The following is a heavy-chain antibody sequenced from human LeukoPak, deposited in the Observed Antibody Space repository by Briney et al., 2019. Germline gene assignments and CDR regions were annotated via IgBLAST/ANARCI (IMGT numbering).Heavy chain of an antibody. CDR1: GGSISSYY. V-gene: IGHV4-59*12. CDR3: AKDGVPMIVVVGWYFDL. J-gene: IGHJ2*01. D-gene: IGHD3-22*01. CDR2: IYYSGST. Sequence: SETLSLTCTVSGGSISSYYWSWIRQPPGKGLEWIGYIYYSGSTNYNPSLKSRVTISVDTSKNQFSLKLSSVTAADTAVYYCAKDGVPMIVVVGWYFDLWGRGTLVTVSS.